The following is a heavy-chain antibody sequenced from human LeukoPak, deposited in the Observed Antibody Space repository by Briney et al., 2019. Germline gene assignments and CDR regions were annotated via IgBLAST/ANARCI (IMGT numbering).Heavy chain of an antibody. CDR1: GGSISSGDYY. J-gene: IGHJ3*02. CDR3: ARDVPEVVITSDAFDI. V-gene: IGHV4-30-4*01. CDR2: IYYSGST. D-gene: IGHD3-22*01. Sequence: SETLSLTCTVSGGSISSGDYYWSWIRQPPGKGLEWIGYIYYSGSTYYNPSLKSRVTISVDTSKNQFSLKLSSVAAADTAVYYCARDVPEVVITSDAFDIWGQGTMVTVSS.